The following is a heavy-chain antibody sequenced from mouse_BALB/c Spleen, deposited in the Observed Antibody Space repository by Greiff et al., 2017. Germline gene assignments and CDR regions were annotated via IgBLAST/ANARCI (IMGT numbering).Heavy chain of an antibody. V-gene: IGHV3-6*02. D-gene: IGHD2-4*01. Sequence: EVKLVESGPGLVKPSQSLSLTCSVSGYSFPSGYYWYWIRQFPGNKLEWMGYISYDGSNNYNPSLKKRISITRDTSKNQFFLKLNSVTTEDTATYYCARGYDYDYCFDYWGQGTTLTVSS. CDR1: GYSFPSGYY. CDR3: ARGYDYDYCFDY. CDR2: ISYDGSN. J-gene: IGHJ2*01.